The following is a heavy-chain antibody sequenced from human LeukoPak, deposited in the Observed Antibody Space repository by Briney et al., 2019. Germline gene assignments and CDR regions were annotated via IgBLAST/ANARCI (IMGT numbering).Heavy chain of an antibody. Sequence: SVKVSCKASGYTFISYGISWVRQAPGQGLEWMGGIIPIDDSTNYVQKFQDRVMITADEATNIIYMELGSLKSEDTAEYYCARHSGHSSWYYGLDVWGQGTTVIVSS. CDR3: ARHSGHSSWYYGLDV. J-gene: IGHJ6*02. D-gene: IGHD6-13*01. CDR1: GYTFISYG. CDR2: IIPIDDST. V-gene: IGHV1-69*13.